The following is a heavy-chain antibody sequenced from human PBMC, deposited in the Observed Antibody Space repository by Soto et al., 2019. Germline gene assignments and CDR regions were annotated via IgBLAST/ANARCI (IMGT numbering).Heavy chain of an antibody. CDR1: GFTFSNAW. CDR3: AKLPELPGIAAAGVSDYYYYGMDV. D-gene: IGHD6-13*01. CDR2: IRSKTDGGTT. V-gene: IGHV3-15*01. Sequence: XGSLRLSCSAAGFTFSNAWMSWVRQAPGKGLEWVGRIRSKTDGGTTDYAAPVKGRFTISRDDSKNTLYLQMNSLKTEDTAVYYCAKLPELPGIAAAGVSDYYYYGMDVWGQGSTVTVSS. J-gene: IGHJ6*02.